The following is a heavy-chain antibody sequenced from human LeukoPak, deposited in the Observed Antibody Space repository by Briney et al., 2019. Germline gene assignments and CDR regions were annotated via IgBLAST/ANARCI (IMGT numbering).Heavy chain of an antibody. CDR3: ASSRYCTNGVCFDAFDI. D-gene: IGHD2-8*01. V-gene: IGHV1-2*02. J-gene: IGHJ3*02. CDR2: INPNSGGT. Sequence: ASVKVSCKASGYTFTGYYMHWVRQAPGQGLEWMGWINPNSGGTNYAQKFQGGVTMTRDTSISTAHMELSRLRPDDTAVYYCASSRYCTNGVCFDAFDIWGQGTMVTVSS. CDR1: GYTFTGYY.